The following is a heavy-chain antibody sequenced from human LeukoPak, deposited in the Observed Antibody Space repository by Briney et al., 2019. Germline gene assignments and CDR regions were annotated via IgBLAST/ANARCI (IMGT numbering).Heavy chain of an antibody. CDR2: IHPGESDT. CDR1: GYRFTTYW. Sequence: GESLKISCKGSGYRFTTYWIGWVRQTPGKGVEWMGIIHPGESDTRYSPSFQGQVTISADKSISTASLQWSSLKASDTAMYYCARFIAGRGFDYWGQGTLVTVSS. D-gene: IGHD6-13*01. CDR3: ARFIAGRGFDY. V-gene: IGHV5-51*01. J-gene: IGHJ4*02.